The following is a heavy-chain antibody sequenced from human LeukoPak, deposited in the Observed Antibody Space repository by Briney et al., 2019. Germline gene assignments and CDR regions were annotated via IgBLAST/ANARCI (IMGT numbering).Heavy chain of an antibody. CDR3: ARDLSGVTGYTYGRGIDY. CDR2: IKKDGSEK. CDR1: GFSFSSYW. V-gene: IGHV3-7*01. Sequence: GGSLRLSCAASGFSFSSYWMSWVRQAPGKGLEWVANIKKDGSEKYYVDSVKGRFTISRDNARTSLYLQMNSLRAEDTAVYYCARDLSGVTGYTYGRGIDYWGQGTLVTVSS. J-gene: IGHJ4*02. D-gene: IGHD5-18*01.